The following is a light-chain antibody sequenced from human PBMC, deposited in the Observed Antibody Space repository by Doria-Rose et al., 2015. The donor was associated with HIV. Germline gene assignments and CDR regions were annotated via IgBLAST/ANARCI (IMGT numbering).Light chain of an antibody. CDR2: DGS. CDR3: HQYGTSWT. J-gene: IGKJ1*01. Sequence: TQSPGTLSLSPGERATLSCRASQSFSSTCLAWYQQKPGQAPSLLIYDGSTRATGIPDRSSASGSGTDFTLTINRLEPEDFALYYCHQYGTSWTFGQGTKVEI. CDR1: QSFSSTC. V-gene: IGKV3-20*01.